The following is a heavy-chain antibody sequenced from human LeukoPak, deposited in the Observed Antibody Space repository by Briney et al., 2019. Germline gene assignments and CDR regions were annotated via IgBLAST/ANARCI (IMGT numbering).Heavy chain of an antibody. CDR2: IGSTGGTT. CDR3: AKNGDRGAYCTGGTCYPYFYYYMDV. V-gene: IGHV3-23*01. D-gene: IGHD2-15*01. Sequence: GGSLRLSCAASAITFSSYGMSWVRQAPGKGLEWVSSIGSTGGTTYYADSVKGRFTISRDNSKNTLYLQMNSLRAEDTAIYYCAKNGDRGAYCTGGTCYPYFYYYMDVWGKGTTVTI. J-gene: IGHJ6*03. CDR1: AITFSSYG.